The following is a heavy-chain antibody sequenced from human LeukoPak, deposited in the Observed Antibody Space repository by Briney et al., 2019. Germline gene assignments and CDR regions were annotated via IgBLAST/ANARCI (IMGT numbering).Heavy chain of an antibody. Sequence: PGRSLRLSCAASGFTFSSYAMHWVRQAPGKGLEWVAVISYDGSNKYYADSVKGRFTISRDNSKNTLYLQMNSLRDEDTAVYYCARVKRDGYFNDAFDIWGQGTMVTVSS. J-gene: IGHJ3*02. V-gene: IGHV3-30-3*01. CDR3: ARVKRDGYFNDAFDI. CDR1: GFTFSSYA. CDR2: ISYDGSNK. D-gene: IGHD5-24*01.